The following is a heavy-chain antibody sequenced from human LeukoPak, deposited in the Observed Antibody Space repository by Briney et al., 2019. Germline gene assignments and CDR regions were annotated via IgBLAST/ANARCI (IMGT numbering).Heavy chain of an antibody. CDR1: GGSISSXX. CDR2: XXYNGXX. V-gene: IGHV4-59*01. Sequence: SETLSLTCTXSGGSISSXXXXXXRXPXGXXXXXXXXXXYNGXXXXXXXLXXXXXXXXDTSKNQFSLKLSSVTAADTXVYYCARGDTMLRGVVDEIDPWGQGTLVTVSS. CDR3: ARGDTMLRGVVDEIDP. J-gene: IGHJ5*02. D-gene: IGHD3-10*01.